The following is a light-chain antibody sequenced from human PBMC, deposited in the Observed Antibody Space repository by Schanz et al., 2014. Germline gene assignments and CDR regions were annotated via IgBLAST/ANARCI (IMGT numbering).Light chain of an antibody. V-gene: IGLV2-11*01. CDR2: DVS. CDR3: CSYAGNYVV. Sequence: QFALTQPASVSGSPGQSITISCTGTSSDVGGYNYVSWYQQHPGKAPKLMIYDVSKRPSGVPDRFSGSKSGNTASLTISGLQVEDEADYYCCSYAGNYVVFGGGTKLTVL. J-gene: IGLJ2*01. CDR1: SSDVGGYNY.